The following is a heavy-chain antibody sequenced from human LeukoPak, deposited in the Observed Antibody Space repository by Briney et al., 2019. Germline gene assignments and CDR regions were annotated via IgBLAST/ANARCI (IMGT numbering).Heavy chain of an antibody. J-gene: IGHJ3*02. D-gene: IGHD4-23*01. Sequence: SETLSLTCTVSGGSISSSSYYWGWIRQPPGNGLEWIGSIYYSGSTYYNPSLKSRVTISVDTSKNQFSLKLSSVTAADTAVYYCARDGSGYGGNPDAFDIWGQGTMVTVSS. V-gene: IGHV4-39*07. CDR2: IYYSGST. CDR3: ARDGSGYGGNPDAFDI. CDR1: GGSISSSSYY.